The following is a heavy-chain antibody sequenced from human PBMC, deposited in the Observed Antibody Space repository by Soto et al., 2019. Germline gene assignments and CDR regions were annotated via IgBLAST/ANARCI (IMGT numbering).Heavy chain of an antibody. CDR1: GGTFSSYA. Sequence: SVKVSCKASGGTFSSYAISWVRQAPGQGLEWMGGIIPIFGTANYAQKFQGRVTITADESTSTAYMELSSLRSEDTAVYYCATPREMATIFPNYYYYYGMDVWGQGTTVTVSS. CDR2: IIPIFGTA. V-gene: IGHV1-69*13. J-gene: IGHJ6*02. D-gene: IGHD5-12*01. CDR3: ATPREMATIFPNYYYYYGMDV.